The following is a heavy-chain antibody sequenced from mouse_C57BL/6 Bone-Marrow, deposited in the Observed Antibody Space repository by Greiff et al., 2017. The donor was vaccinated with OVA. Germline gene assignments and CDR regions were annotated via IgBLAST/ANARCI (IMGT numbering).Heavy chain of an antibody. CDR1: GFNIKDDY. CDR3: TSYGNFDY. CDR2: IAPENGDT. V-gene: IGHV14-4*01. J-gene: IGHJ2*01. Sequence: VQLQQSGAELVRPGASVKLSCTASGFNIKDDYMHWVKQRPEQGLEWIGWIAPENGDTEYASKFQGTATITADTSANTAILHLSSHTSEDTAVYYCTSYGNFDYWGQGTTLTVSS. D-gene: IGHD2-1*01.